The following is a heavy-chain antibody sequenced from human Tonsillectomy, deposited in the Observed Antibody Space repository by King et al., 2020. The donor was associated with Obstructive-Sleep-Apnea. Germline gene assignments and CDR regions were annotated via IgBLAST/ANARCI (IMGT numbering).Heavy chain of an antibody. CDR2: ISGSGAST. CDR3: AKAREKYTVTTFDY. Sequence: VQLVESGGGLVQPGGSLRLSCAASGFTFSNYAMSWVRQAPGKGLEGVSDISGSGASTYYADSVKGRFTISRDNAKNTLYLQVNSLRAEDTAVYYCAKAREKYTVTTFDYWGQGTLVTVSS. J-gene: IGHJ4*02. V-gene: IGHV3-23*04. D-gene: IGHD4-17*01. CDR1: GFTFSNYA.